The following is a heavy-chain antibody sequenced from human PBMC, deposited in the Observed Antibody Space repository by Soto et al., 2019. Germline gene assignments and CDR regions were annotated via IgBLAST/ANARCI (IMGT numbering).Heavy chain of an antibody. CDR1: GFTVSSDY. CDR2: IYTGGST. D-gene: IGHD4-17*01. J-gene: IGHJ5*02. V-gene: IGHV3-53*01. CDR3: ARAYGGNPALFDP. Sequence: EVLLVESGGGLIQPGGSLRLSCAASGFTVSSDYMSWVRQAPGKGLEWDSVIYTGGSTYYADSVKGRFTFSRDNSKNTLYLQMNSLRAEDTAVYYCARAYGGNPALFDPWGQGTMVTVSS.